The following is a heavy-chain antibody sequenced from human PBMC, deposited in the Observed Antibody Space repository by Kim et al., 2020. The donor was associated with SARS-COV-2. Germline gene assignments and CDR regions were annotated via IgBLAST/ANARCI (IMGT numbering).Heavy chain of an antibody. J-gene: IGHJ3*02. CDR3: ARHGATNYAFDI. Sequence: SETLSLTCTVSGGSISSSSYYWGWIRQPPGKGLEWIGSIYYSGSTYYNPSLKSRVTISVDTSKNQFSLKLSSVTAADTAVYYCARHGATNYAFDIWGQGTMVTVSS. D-gene: IGHD1-26*01. CDR1: GGSISSSSYY. CDR2: IYYSGST. V-gene: IGHV4-39*01.